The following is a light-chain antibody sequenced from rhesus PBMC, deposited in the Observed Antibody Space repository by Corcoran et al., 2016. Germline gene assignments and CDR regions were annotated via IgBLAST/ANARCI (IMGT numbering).Light chain of an antibody. CDR2: EVS. Sequence: EIVMTQTPLSLSVTPGEPASISCRSSQSLLHSNGYTYLHWYLQKPGQFPQLLSYEVSNWASGVPDRFSGIGSDTNFTLTISRVGAEHVGVYYYEQTLQTPFTFGPGTKLDIK. CDR3: EQTLQTPFT. J-gene: IGKJ3*01. CDR1: QSLLHSNGYTY. V-gene: IGKV2-78*01.